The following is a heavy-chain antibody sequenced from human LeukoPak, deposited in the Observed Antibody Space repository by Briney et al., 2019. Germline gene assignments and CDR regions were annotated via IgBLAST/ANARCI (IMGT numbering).Heavy chain of an antibody. Sequence: GGSLRLSCAASGFTFSSYGMNWVRQAPGKGLEWVSYISTSSHRIDYADSVKGRFTMSRDNAKNLLYLQMNSLRDEDTAMYYCARVSAPGTSGWYFGYWGQGTLVTVSS. V-gene: IGHV3-48*02. D-gene: IGHD6-19*01. CDR1: GFTFSSYG. J-gene: IGHJ4*02. CDR2: ISTSSHRI. CDR3: ARVSAPGTSGWYFGY.